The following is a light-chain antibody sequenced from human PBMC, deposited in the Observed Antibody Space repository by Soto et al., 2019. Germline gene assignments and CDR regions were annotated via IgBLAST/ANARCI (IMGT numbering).Light chain of an antibody. Sequence: EIVLTQSPATLSLSAGERATLSFRASQNIGTYLDWYQQKPGQSPRLLIYDASKRATGIPPRFSGSGSTTDFTLTISSLQSEDFAVYYCQQYIRWPLTFGGGTKVDI. CDR3: QQYIRWPLT. J-gene: IGKJ4*01. CDR2: DAS. V-gene: IGKV3-11*01. CDR1: QNIGTY.